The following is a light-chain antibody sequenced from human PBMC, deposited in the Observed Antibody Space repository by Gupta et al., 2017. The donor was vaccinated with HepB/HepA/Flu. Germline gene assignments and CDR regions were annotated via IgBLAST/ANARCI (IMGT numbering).Light chain of an antibody. V-gene: IGLV1-44*01. Sequence: QSVLTPPPSASGTPGQTVPVACSGGSSNIGSNTVSWYQQLPGTAPKLLIYSDNQRPSGVPDRLSGSKSGTSASLAISGLQSEDDADYYCAAWDGSLNGCVFGGGTKLTVL. J-gene: IGLJ3*02. CDR2: SDN. CDR3: AAWDGSLNGCV. CDR1: SSNIGSNT.